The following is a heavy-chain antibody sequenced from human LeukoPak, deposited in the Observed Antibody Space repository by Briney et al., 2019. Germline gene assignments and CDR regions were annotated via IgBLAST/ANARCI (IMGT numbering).Heavy chain of an antibody. Sequence: ASVKVSCKASGYTFTSYGISWVRQAPGQGLEWMGWISAYNGNTNYAQKLQGRVTMTTDTSTSTAYMEPRSLRSDDTAVYYCARGTAERNYYYYGMDVWGQGTTVTVSS. CDR3: ARGTAERNYYYYGMDV. D-gene: IGHD6-13*01. CDR2: ISAYNGNT. V-gene: IGHV1-18*01. J-gene: IGHJ6*02. CDR1: GYTFTSYG.